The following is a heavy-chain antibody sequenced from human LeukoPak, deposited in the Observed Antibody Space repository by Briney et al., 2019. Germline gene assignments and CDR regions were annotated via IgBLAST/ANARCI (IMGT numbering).Heavy chain of an antibody. D-gene: IGHD1-26*01. V-gene: IGHV3-9*03. Sequence: GGSLRLSCAASGFTFDDYAMHWVRQAPGKGLEWVSGISRNSGSIGYADSVKGRFTISRDNAKNSLYLQMDSLRAEDMALYYCAKEGGRYYMDVWGKGTTVTVSS. CDR2: ISRNSGSI. CDR1: GFTFDDYA. CDR3: AKEGGRYYMDV. J-gene: IGHJ6*03.